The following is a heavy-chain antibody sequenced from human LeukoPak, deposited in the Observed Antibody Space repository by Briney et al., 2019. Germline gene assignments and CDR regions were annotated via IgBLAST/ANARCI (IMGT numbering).Heavy chain of an antibody. V-gene: IGHV3-23*01. CDR3: AKASQSVLRFLEWLSDY. CDR1: GFTFSSYA. D-gene: IGHD3-3*01. J-gene: IGHJ4*02. CDR2: ISGSGGST. Sequence: GGSLRLSCAASGFTFSSYAMSWFRQAPGKGLEWVSAISGSGGSTYYADSVKGRFTISRDNSKNTLYLQMNSLRAEDTAVYYCAKASQSVLRFLEWLSDYWGQGTLVTVSS.